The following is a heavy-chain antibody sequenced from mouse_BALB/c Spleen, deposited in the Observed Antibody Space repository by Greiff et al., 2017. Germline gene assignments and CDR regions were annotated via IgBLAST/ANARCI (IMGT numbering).Heavy chain of an antibody. V-gene: IGHV3-2*02. CDR1: GYSITSDYA. D-gene: IGHD2-1*01. Sequence: EVKLVESGPGLVKPSQSLSLTCTVTGYSITSDYAWNWIRQFPGNKLEWMGYISYSGSTSYNPSLKSRISITRDTSKNQFFLQLNSVTTEDTATYYCARDVNSFAYWGEGSLVTVSA. CDR3: ARDVNSFAY. J-gene: IGHJ3*01. CDR2: ISYSGST.